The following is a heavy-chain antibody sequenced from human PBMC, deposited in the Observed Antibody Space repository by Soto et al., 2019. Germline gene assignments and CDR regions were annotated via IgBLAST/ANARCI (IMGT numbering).Heavy chain of an antibody. CDR1: GFTFSSYA. D-gene: IGHD6-19*01. J-gene: IGHJ4*02. Sequence: QVQLVESGGGVVQPGRSLRLSCAASGFTFSSYAMHWVRQAPGKGLDRVAVMSYDESNKYYADSAKGRFTISKDNSKNSLYLQMNSLRAEDTAVYYCARDKSPYSSVWHNRHFDYCGQGTLVTVSS. CDR3: ARDKSPYSSVWHNRHFDY. CDR2: MSYDESNK. V-gene: IGHV3-30-3*01.